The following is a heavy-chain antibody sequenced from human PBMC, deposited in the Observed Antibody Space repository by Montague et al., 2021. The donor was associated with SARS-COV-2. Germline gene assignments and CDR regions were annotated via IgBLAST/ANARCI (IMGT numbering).Heavy chain of an antibody. CDR1: GGSITGFS. V-gene: IGHV4-4*07. CDR3: ARTPTRPLSLDS. CDR2: VTTSGTT. Sequence: SETLSLTCAVSGGSITGFSWSWVRQPAGKGLEWIGRVTTSGTTNHSPSLRSRVAMSVDTSKNRFSLNLNSVTAADTAIYYCARTPTRPLSLDSWGQGTLVTVSS. D-gene: IGHD6-6*01. J-gene: IGHJ4*02.